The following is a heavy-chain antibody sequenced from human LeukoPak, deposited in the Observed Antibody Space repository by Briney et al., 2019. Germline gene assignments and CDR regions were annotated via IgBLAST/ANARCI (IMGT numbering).Heavy chain of an antibody. D-gene: IGHD1-26*01. Sequence: GGSLRLSCVASGFTFSKNWMHWVRQAPGKGLEWVSAISGSGGSTYYADSVKGRFTISRDNAKNTLYLQMNSLRAEDTAVYYCARRSSGSPPYYFGYWGQGTLVTVSS. CDR3: ARRSSGSPPYYFGY. CDR1: GFTFSKNW. V-gene: IGHV3-74*01. CDR2: ISGSGGST. J-gene: IGHJ4*02.